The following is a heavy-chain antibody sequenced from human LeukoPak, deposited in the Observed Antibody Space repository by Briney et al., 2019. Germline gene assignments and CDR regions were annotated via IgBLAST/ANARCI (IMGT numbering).Heavy chain of an antibody. CDR3: ARARGVTSHVSPSY. V-gene: IGHV1-2*02. CDR2: INPNSGGT. Sequence: GASVKVSCKASGYTFTGYYMHWVRQAPGQGLEWMGWINPNSGGTNYAQKFQGRVTMTRDTSISTAYMELSRLRSDDTAVYYCARARGVTSHVSPSYWGQGTLVTVSS. D-gene: IGHD3-16*01. CDR1: GYTFTGYY. J-gene: IGHJ4*02.